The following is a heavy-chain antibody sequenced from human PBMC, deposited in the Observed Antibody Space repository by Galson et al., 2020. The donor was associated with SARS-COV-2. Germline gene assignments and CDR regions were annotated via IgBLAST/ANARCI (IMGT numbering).Heavy chain of an antibody. V-gene: IGHV4-39*07. Sequence: SETLSLTCTVSGGSISSSSYYWGWIRQPPGKGLEWIGSIYYSGSTYYNPSLKSRVTISVDTSKNQFSLKLSSVTAADTAVYYCAKVGDFWSGYYLGYYYYMDVWGKGTTVTVSS. D-gene: IGHD3-3*01. CDR3: AKVGDFWSGYYLGYYYYMDV. CDR1: GGSISSSSYY. J-gene: IGHJ6*03. CDR2: IYYSGST.